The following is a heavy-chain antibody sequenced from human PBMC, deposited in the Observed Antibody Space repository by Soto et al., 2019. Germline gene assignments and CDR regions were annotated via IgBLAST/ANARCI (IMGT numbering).Heavy chain of an antibody. CDR1: GFIFRKYA. D-gene: IGHD6-13*01. Sequence: EEQVLESGGGLVQPGGSLRLSCTASGFIFRKYAMSWVRQAPGKGLDWVSVISDSGGSRYYADSVKGRFTISRDDSKNTLYLQMNSLRAEDTAVYYCAKQMAGYTSSCISWWGRGTLVTVSS. J-gene: IGHJ4*02. V-gene: IGHV3-23*01. CDR3: AKQMAGYTSSCISW. CDR2: ISDSGGSR.